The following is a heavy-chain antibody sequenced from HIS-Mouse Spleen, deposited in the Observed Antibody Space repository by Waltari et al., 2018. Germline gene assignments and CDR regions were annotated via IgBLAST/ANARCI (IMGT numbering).Heavy chain of an antibody. CDR2: IYYSGST. D-gene: IGHD3-3*01. CDR3: ARDFHDFWSGYYGGDKKHDAFDI. CDR1: GGSISRSSYH. Sequence: QLQLQESGPGLVKPSETLSLTCTVSGGSISRSSYHWGWIRQPPGKGLAWIGSIYYSGSTYYNPSLKSRVTISVDTSKNQFSLKLSSVTAADTAVYYCARDFHDFWSGYYGGDKKHDAFDIWGQGTMVTVSS. J-gene: IGHJ3*02. V-gene: IGHV4-39*07.